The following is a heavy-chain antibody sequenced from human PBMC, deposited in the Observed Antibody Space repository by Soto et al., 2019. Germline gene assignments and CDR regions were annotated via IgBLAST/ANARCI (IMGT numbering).Heavy chain of an antibody. J-gene: IGHJ6*02. D-gene: IGHD5-12*01. V-gene: IGHV3-13*01. CDR1: GFTFSSYD. CDR3: ARGSERAEKYSGYEWRGPYYGMDV. CDR2: IGTAGDT. Sequence: EVQLVESGGGLVQPGGSLRLSCAASGFTFSSYDMHWVRQATGKGLEWVSAIGTAGDTYYPGSVKGRFTISRENAKNSLYLQMNSLRAEDTAVYYCARGSERAEKYSGYEWRGPYYGMDVWGQGTTVTVSS.